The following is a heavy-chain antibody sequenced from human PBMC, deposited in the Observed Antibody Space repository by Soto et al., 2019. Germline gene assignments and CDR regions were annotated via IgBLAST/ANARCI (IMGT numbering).Heavy chain of an antibody. CDR2: IYYSGST. V-gene: IGHV4-39*01. J-gene: IGHJ2*01. CDR1: GGSISTSFY. D-gene: IGHD3-16*01. CDR3: ARLDGSLYDTVIGAYSRFWYFDL. Sequence: QLQLQESGPGLVKPSETLSLTCTVSGGSISTSFYWGWIRQPPGKGLEWIGSIYYSGSTYYNASLKSRVSMSMDTSNRQFSLQLTSVTAADTAVYCCARLDGSLYDTVIGAYSRFWYFDLWGRGTLVTVSS.